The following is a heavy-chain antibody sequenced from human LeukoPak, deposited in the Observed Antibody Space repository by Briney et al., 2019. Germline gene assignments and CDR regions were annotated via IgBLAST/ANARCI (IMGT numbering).Heavy chain of an antibody. V-gene: IGHV3-7*01. D-gene: IGHD5-18*01. CDR3: AREGYISGYGVIDY. CDR1: GFSFSIYC. CDR2: IKREGREK. J-gene: IGHJ4*02. Sequence: GGYLRLSCAAAGFSFSIYCMGWVRQAPGRGLECVANIKREGREKYYVDSVKGRFTISRDNAKSSLYLQMNSLRIEDTAVYYCAREGYISGYGVIDYWGQGTLVTVS.